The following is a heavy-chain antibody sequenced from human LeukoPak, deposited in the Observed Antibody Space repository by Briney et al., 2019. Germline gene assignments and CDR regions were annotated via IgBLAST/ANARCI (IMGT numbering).Heavy chain of an antibody. J-gene: IGHJ1*01. CDR1: GGSISSSNW. V-gene: IGHV4-4*02. D-gene: IGHD6-13*01. CDR3: ARGSSWSPDYFQH. CDR2: IYHSGST. Sequence: PSETLSLTCAVSGGSISSSNWWSWVRQPPGKGLEWTGEIYHSGSTNYNPSLKSRVTISVDKSKNQFSLKLSSVTAADTAVYYCARGSSWSPDYFQHWGQGTLVTVSS.